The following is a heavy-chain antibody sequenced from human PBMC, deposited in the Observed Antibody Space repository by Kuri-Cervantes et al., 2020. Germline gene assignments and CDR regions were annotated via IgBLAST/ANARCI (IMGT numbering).Heavy chain of an antibody. V-gene: IGHV3-48*02. CDR3: ARGLLWFGELWDY. D-gene: IGHD3-10*01. J-gene: IGHJ4*02. CDR1: GFPFSSYS. CDR2: IDNSGGTI. Sequence: GVLRLSCAASGFPFSSYSMNWVRQAPGKGLERVSYIDNSGGTIFYADSVKGRFTISRDNAKNSLFPQMNSLRDEDTAVYYCARGLLWFGELWDYWGQGTLVTVSS.